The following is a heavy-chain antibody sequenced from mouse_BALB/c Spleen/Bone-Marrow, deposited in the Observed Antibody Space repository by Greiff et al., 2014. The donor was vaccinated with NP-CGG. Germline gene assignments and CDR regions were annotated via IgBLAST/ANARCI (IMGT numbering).Heavy chain of an antibody. CDR3: ARHKWAMDY. CDR1: GYTFTSYY. Sequence: QVQLQQSGPELVKPGASVRISYKASGYTFTSYYIHWVKQRPGQGLEWIGWIYPGNVNTKYNEKFKDKATLTADKSSSTAYMQLSSLTSEDSAVYFCARHKWAMDYWGQGTSVTVSS. V-gene: IGHV1S56*01. J-gene: IGHJ4*01. D-gene: IGHD1-3*01. CDR2: IYPGNVNT.